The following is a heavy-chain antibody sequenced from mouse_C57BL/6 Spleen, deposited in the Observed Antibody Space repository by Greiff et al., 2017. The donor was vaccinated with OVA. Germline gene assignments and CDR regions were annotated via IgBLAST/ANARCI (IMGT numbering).Heavy chain of an antibody. CDR1: GYTFTSYW. V-gene: IGHV1-50*01. Sequence: VQLQQPGAELVKPGASVKLSCKASGYTFTSYWMQWVKQRPGQGLEWIGEIDPSDSSTNYNQKFKGKATLTVDTSSSTAYMQLSSLTSEDSAVYYCARGDDYEFAYWGQGTLVTVSA. CDR3: ARGDDYEFAY. D-gene: IGHD2-4*01. J-gene: IGHJ3*01. CDR2: IDPSDSST.